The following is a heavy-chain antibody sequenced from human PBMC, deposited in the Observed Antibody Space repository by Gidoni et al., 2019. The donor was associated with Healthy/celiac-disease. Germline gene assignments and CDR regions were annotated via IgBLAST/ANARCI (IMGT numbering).Heavy chain of an antibody. J-gene: IGHJ5*02. V-gene: IGHV3-30-3*01. D-gene: IGHD2-2*02. CDR1: GFTFSSYA. CDR3: VYQLPYPNHH. CDR2: ISYDGSNK. Sequence: QVQLVESGGGVVQPGRSLRLSCAASGFTFSSYAMHWVRQAPGKGLEWVAVISYDGSNKYYADSVKGRFTISRDNSKNTLYLQMNSLRAEDTAVYYCVYQLPYPNHHWGQGTLVTVSS.